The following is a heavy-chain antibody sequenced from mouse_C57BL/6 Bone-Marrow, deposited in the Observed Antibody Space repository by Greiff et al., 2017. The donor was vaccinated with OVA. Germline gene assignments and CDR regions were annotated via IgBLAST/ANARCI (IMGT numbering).Heavy chain of an antibody. D-gene: IGHD1-1*01. CDR1: GYTFTSYW. V-gene: IGHV1-64*01. J-gene: IGHJ2*01. CDR3: AREGPDYYGSSYVRPLFEY. CDR2: IHPNSGST. Sequence: QVQLQQPGAELVKPGASVKLSCKASGYTFTSYWMHWVKQRPGQGLEWIGMIHPNSGSTNYNEKFKSKATLTVDKSSSTAYMQLSSLTSEYSAVYYCAREGPDYYGSSYVRPLFEYGGQGTTLTVSA.